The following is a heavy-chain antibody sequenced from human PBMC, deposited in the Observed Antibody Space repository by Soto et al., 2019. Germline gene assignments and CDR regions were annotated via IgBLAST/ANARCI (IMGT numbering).Heavy chain of an antibody. CDR1: GYSFTSYW. D-gene: IGHD2-15*01. V-gene: IGHV5-51*01. J-gene: IGHJ6*02. CDR3: GAEEDCSGGSCYAYYHYGSDV. CDR2: IYPGDSDT. Sequence: GESLKISCKGSGYSFTSYWIGWVRQMPGKGLEWMGIIYPGDSDTRYSPSFQGQVTISADKSISTAYLQWSSLKASDTAMYYCGAEEDCSGGSCYAYYHYGSDVRSQGTTVTVSS.